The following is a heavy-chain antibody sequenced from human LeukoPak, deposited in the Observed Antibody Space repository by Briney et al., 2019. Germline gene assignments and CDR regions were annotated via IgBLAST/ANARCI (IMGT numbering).Heavy chain of an antibody. CDR3: ARGTPEEAFDI. CDR2: ISGSGDIT. CDR1: GFTFRSNA. J-gene: IGHJ3*02. Sequence: GGSLRLSCAASGFTFRSNAMNWVRQAPGKGPEWVSGISGSGDITYSADSVKGRFTISRDNSKNSKNSLYLQMNSLRAEDTAVYYCARGTPEEAFDIWGQGTMVTVSS. V-gene: IGHV3-23*01.